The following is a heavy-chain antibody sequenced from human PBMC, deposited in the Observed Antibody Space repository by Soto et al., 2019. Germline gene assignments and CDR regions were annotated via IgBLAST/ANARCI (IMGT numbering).Heavy chain of an antibody. Sequence: QVQLVQSGAEVKKPGSSVKVSCKASGGTCSSYAISWVRQAPGQGLEWMGGIIPIFGTANYAQKFQGRVPITADKSTSTAYMELSSLRSADTAVYYCARVSTYSSSWYYFDYWGQGTMVTVSS. CDR2: IIPIFGTA. D-gene: IGHD6-13*01. J-gene: IGHJ4*02. V-gene: IGHV1-69*06. CDR1: GGTCSSYA. CDR3: ARVSTYSSSWYYFDY.